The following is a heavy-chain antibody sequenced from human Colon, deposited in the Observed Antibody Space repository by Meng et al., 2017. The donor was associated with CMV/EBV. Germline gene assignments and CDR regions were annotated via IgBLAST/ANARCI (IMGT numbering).Heavy chain of an antibody. J-gene: IGHJ4*01. CDR1: GGSISSANYY. CDR3: ARLPPTYPYSIDC. CDR2: ISYSGST. V-gene: IGHV4-39*07. D-gene: IGHD3-16*01. Sequence: SQTLSLTCTVSGGSISSANYYWGWIRQPPGKELEWIGSISYSGSTYYNPSLKSRVTISVDTSKSQFSLNLSSATAADTAVYYCARLPPTYPYSIDCWGHGTLVTVSS.